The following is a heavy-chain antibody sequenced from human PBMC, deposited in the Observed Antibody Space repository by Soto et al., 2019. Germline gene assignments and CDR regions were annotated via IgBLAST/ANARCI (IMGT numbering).Heavy chain of an antibody. J-gene: IGHJ6*02. CDR1: GCSISRYY. D-gene: IGHD6-19*01. CDR3: ARDGSHRRSGWYDYFTYYYGMDV. V-gene: IGHV4-59*01. Sequence: TTETLSLTCTVSGCSISRYYWSWFRQPPGKGLEWIGYIYYSGSTNYNPSLKSRVTISVDTSKNQFSLKLSSVTAADTGVYYFARDGSHRRSGWYDYFTYYYGMDVWGQGTTVTVSS. CDR2: IYYSGST.